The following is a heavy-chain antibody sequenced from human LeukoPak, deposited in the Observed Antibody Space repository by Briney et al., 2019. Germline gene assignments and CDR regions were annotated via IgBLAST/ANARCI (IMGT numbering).Heavy chain of an antibody. CDR1: GFTFSGYA. CDR2: ISSSSSYI. D-gene: IGHD6-19*01. J-gene: IGHJ4*02. CDR3: ARDPYSSTDY. V-gene: IGHV3-21*01. Sequence: GGSLRLSCAASGFTFSGYAMDWVRQAPGKGLEWVSSISSSSSYIYYADSVKGRFTISRDNAKNSLYLQMNSLRAEDTAVYYCARDPYSSTDYWGQGTLVTVSS.